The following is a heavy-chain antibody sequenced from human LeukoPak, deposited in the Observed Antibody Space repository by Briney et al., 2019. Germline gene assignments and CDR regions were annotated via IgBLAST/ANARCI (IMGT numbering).Heavy chain of an antibody. CDR2: IHQDGSEK. Sequence: GGSLRLSCAASGFTFSRYWMSWVRQAPGKGLEWVANIHQDGSEKYYVDSVKGRFTISRDNAKNSLYLQMNSLGVEDTAVYYCARAGGGYGDFDYWGQGTLVTVSS. D-gene: IGHD5-12*01. CDR3: ARAGGGYGDFDY. J-gene: IGHJ4*02. CDR1: GFTFSRYW. V-gene: IGHV3-7*01.